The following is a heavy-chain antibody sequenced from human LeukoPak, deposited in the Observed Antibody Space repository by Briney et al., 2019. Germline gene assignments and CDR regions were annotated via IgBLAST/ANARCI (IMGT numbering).Heavy chain of an antibody. J-gene: IGHJ6*02. CDR3: ARALYDILTGSYYYYYGMDV. Sequence: GASVKVSYKASGGTFSSYAISWVRQAPGQGLEWMGGIIPIFGTANYAQKFQGRVTITADESTSTAYMELSSLRSEDTAVYYCARALYDILTGSYYYYYGMDVWGQGTTVTVSS. CDR1: GGTFSSYA. V-gene: IGHV1-69*13. CDR2: IIPIFGTA. D-gene: IGHD3-9*01.